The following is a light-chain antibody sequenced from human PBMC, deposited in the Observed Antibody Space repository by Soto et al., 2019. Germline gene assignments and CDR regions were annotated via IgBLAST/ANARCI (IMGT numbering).Light chain of an antibody. Sequence: VMTQSPATLSVSPGERATLSCRASGSVSSNLAWYQQKPGQAPRLLIYGASTRATGIPARFSGSGSGTEFTLTISSLQPEDSAVYYCQQYHNWYSFGQGSKLEIK. CDR3: QQYHNWYS. CDR1: GSVSSN. J-gene: IGKJ2*03. CDR2: GAS. V-gene: IGKV3-15*01.